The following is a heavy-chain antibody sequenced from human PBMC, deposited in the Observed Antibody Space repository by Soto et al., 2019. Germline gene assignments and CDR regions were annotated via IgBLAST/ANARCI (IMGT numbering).Heavy chain of an antibody. V-gene: IGHV3-23*01. CDR1: GFTLRSYS. J-gene: IGHJ4*02. Sequence: GGSLRLSCAASGFTLRSYSMNWVRQAPGKGLEWVSAMSGSSGTIYYADSVKGRFTISRDTSKNTLYLQMNSLRAEDTAVYYCARDKDWAFDYWGQGTQVTVSS. CDR2: MSGSSGTI. CDR3: ARDKDWAFDY. D-gene: IGHD3-9*01.